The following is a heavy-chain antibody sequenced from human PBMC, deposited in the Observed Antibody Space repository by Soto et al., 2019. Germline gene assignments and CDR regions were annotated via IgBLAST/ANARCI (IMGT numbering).Heavy chain of an antibody. J-gene: IGHJ1*01. D-gene: IGHD3-3*01. CDR3: AKVPTYYDFWSGYGH. CDR1: GFTFSSYG. CDR2: ISYDGSNK. V-gene: IGHV3-30*18. Sequence: GGSLRLSCAASGFTFSSYGMHWVRQAPGKGLEWVAVISYDGSNKYYADSVKGRFTISRDNSKNTLYLQMNSLRAEDTAVYYCAKVPTYYDFWSGYGHWGQGTLVTVSS.